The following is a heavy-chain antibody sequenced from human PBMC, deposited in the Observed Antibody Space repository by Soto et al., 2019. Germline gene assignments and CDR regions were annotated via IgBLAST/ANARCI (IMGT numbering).Heavy chain of an antibody. CDR1: GFTFSDYW. CDR3: VRGSNAWSGMDY. CDR2: ISGDGSST. D-gene: IGHD3-16*01. J-gene: IGHJ4*02. V-gene: IGHV3-74*01. Sequence: EVQLVESGGGLVQPGGSLGLSCTASGFTFSDYWMYWVRQVPGKGLVWVSRISGDGSSTNYADSVKGRSTIARDNAKSTVYLLMYSLRVEDTAVYYCVRGSNAWSGMDYWGQGILVTVS.